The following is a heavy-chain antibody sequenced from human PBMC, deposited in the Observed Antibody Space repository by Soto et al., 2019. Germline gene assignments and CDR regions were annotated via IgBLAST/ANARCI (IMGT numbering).Heavy chain of an antibody. D-gene: IGHD5-18*01. CDR2: ISYDGSNK. Sequence: QVQLVESGGGVVQPGRSLRLSCAASGFTFSSYGMHWVRQAPGKGLEWVAVISYDGSNKYYADSVKGRFTISRDNSKNTLYLQMNSLRAEDTAVYYCAKDRGYSYGDYYYYGMDVWGQGTTVTVSS. CDR1: GFTFSSYG. V-gene: IGHV3-30*18. CDR3: AKDRGYSYGDYYYYGMDV. J-gene: IGHJ6*02.